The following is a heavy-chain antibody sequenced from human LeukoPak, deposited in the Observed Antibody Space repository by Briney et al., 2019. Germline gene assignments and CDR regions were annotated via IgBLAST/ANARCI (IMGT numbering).Heavy chain of an antibody. V-gene: IGHV1-69*05. CDR2: IIPMLGRS. Sequence: SVKVSCKASGGSFSSYGVSWVRQAPGQGLEWMGGIIPMLGRSNYAQKFQGRVTISTDESTSTAYMEMSSLRSEDTAVYYCAREDHTANNWFDPWGQGTLVTVSS. D-gene: IGHD5-18*01. J-gene: IGHJ5*02. CDR1: GGSFSSYG. CDR3: AREDHTANNWFDP.